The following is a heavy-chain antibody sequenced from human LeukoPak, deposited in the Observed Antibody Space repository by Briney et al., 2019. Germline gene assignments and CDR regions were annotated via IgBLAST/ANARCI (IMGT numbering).Heavy chain of an antibody. CDR1: GFTVTYNY. J-gene: IGHJ4*02. CDR3: AREGILTSFDH. Sequence: GGSLRLSCAASGFTVTYNYMSWVRQAPGKGLEWVSVISGGGSTHYADSVKGRFTISRDNSKNTLYLQMNSLRPEDTAVYYCAREGILTSFDHWGQGTLVTVSS. D-gene: IGHD6-13*01. CDR2: ISGGGST. V-gene: IGHV3-66*02.